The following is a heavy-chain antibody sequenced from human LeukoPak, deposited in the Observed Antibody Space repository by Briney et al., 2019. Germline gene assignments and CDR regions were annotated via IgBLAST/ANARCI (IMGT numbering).Heavy chain of an antibody. CDR1: AFTFSSYW. CDR2: INTDGSTK. CDR3: ARAHRSGSLDN. J-gene: IGHJ4*02. Sequence: GGSLRLSYAASAFTFSSYWGHWDRQAPGKGLVWVSRINTDGSTKGYADAVKGRSTISRDNAKNTLYLQMNRPRAEDTAVYYCARAHRSGSLDNWGQGTLVTVSS. D-gene: IGHD1-26*01. V-gene: IGHV3-74*01.